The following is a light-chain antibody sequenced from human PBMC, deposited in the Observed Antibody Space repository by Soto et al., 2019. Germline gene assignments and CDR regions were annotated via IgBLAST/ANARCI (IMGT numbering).Light chain of an antibody. J-gene: IGLJ2*01. Sequence: QSVLTQPASVSGSPGQSITISCTGTSSDITTYNYVSWYQQHPGRSPKLMIYEVSYRPSGVSNRFSGSKSGNTASLTISGLQAEDEADYYCSSYSSSALLVFGGGTQLTVL. CDR1: SSDITTYNY. CDR2: EVS. CDR3: SSYSSSALLV. V-gene: IGLV2-14*01.